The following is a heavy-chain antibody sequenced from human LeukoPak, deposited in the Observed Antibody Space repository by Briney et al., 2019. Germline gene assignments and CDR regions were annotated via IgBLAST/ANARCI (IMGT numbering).Heavy chain of an antibody. Sequence: SDTLSLTCAVYGRSFSVYYWSCVRHPPRGGMEWSGEINHSGRTNYNPSLKSRVTISVDTSKNQCSLKLSSVTAADTAVYYCARGGYCGGDCYSYIDHWGQGTLVTVSS. CDR3: ARGGYCGGDCYSYIDH. CDR1: GRSFSVYY. CDR2: INHSGRT. V-gene: IGHV4-34*01. D-gene: IGHD2-21*02. J-gene: IGHJ4*02.